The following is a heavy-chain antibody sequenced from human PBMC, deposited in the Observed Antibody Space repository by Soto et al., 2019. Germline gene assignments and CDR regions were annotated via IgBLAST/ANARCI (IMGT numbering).Heavy chain of an antibody. CDR1: GYTFTRYY. CDR2: INTRGGST. V-gene: IGHV1-46*01. J-gene: IGHJ3*02. D-gene: IGHD3-16*01. CDR3: ARTARLGDDYIHDAFDI. Sequence: ASVKVSCKASGYTFTRYYMHWVRQAPGQGLEWMGIINTRGGSTTYAQKFQGRVTMTRDTSTNTVYMELSSLRSEDTAVYYCARTARLGDDYIHDAFDIWGQGTVVT.